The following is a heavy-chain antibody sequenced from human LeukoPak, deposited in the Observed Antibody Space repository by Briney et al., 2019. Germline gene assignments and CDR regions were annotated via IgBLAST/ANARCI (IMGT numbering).Heavy chain of an antibody. D-gene: IGHD7-27*01. J-gene: IGHJ4*02. CDR2: IRNKANSYIT. CDR3: TRVNLRTGERFFDY. Sequence: PGGSLRLSCAASGFTFSDHYMDWVRQAPGKGLEWVSRIRNKANSYITEYAASVKGRSAISRDDSKNSVFLQLNSLKTEDTAVYYCTRVNLRTGERFFDYWGQGTLVTVSS. V-gene: IGHV3-72*01. CDR1: GFTFSDHY.